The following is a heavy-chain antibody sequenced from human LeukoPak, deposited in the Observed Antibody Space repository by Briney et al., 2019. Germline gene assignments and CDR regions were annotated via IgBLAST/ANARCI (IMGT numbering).Heavy chain of an antibody. CDR2: INSNSIII. CDR1: GFTFSTYS. J-gene: IGHJ4*02. Sequence: GGSLRLSCAASGFTFSTYSMNWVRQAPGKGLEWVSYINSNSIIIYYADSVKGRFTISRDNAKNSLCLQMNSLRAEDTAVYYCAKQDATGPFDYWGQGTLVTVSS. D-gene: IGHD1-14*01. V-gene: IGHV3-48*01. CDR3: AKQDATGPFDY.